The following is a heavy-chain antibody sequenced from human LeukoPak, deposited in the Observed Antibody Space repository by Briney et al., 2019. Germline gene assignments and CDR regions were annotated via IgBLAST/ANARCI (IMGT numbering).Heavy chain of an antibody. D-gene: IGHD5-18*01. J-gene: IGHJ6*02. Sequence: PSETQSLTCTVSGGSISSYYWSWIRQPAGKGLEWIGEINHSGSTNYNPSLKSRVTISVDTSKNQFSLKLSSVTAADTAVYYCARGNIQLWLHYYYGMDVWGQGTTVTVSS. CDR2: INHSGST. CDR1: GGSISSYY. V-gene: IGHV4-34*01. CDR3: ARGNIQLWLHYYYGMDV.